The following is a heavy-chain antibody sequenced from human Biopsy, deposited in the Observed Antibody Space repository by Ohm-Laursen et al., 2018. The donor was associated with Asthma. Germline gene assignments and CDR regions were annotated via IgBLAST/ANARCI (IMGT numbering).Heavy chain of an antibody. CDR2: IKHDGSEN. CDR1: GFTFGDYW. Sequence: SLRLSCTASGFTFGDYWMSWVRQVPGRGLEWVANIKHDGSENNHVDSLKGRFTISRDNAKNSLYLQMQSLRPEDTALYYCAKSADYYDSTDYLDFWGRGTLVTVSS. CDR3: AKSADYYDSTDYLDF. V-gene: IGHV3-7*03. J-gene: IGHJ4*01. D-gene: IGHD3-22*01.